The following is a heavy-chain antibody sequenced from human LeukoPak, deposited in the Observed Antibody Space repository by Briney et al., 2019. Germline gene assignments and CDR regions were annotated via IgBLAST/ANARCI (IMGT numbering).Heavy chain of an antibody. CDR2: ISAYNGNT. J-gene: IGHJ3*02. V-gene: IGHV1-18*01. Sequence: GASVKVSCKASGYAFTSYGISWVRQAPGQGLEWMGWISAYNGNTNYAQKLQGRVTMTTDTSTSTAYMELRSLRSDDTAVYYCARDPLNWNPDAFDIWGQGTMVTVSS. CDR1: GYAFTSYG. CDR3: ARDPLNWNPDAFDI. D-gene: IGHD1-1*01.